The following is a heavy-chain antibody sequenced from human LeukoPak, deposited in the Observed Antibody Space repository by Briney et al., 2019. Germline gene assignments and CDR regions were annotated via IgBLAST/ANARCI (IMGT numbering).Heavy chain of an antibody. J-gene: IGHJ4*02. CDR1: GFTFSSYS. D-gene: IGHD6-19*01. Sequence: GGSLRLSCAASGFTFSSYSMNWVRQAPGKGLEWVSSISSSSSYIYYADSVKGRFTISRDNAKNPLYLQMNSLRAEDTAVYYCARVSSGWSGNSFFDYWGQGTLVTVSS. CDR3: ARVSSGWSGNSFFDY. CDR2: ISSSSSYI. V-gene: IGHV3-21*01.